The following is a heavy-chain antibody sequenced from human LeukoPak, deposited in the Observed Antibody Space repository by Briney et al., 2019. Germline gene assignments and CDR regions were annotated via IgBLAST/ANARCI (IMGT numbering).Heavy chain of an antibody. CDR1: GFIFSTYN. CDR2: VSSSSSYI. D-gene: IGHD3-22*01. CDR3: ARDKSSGALGY. Sequence: PGGSLRLSCAASGFIFSTYNMNWVRQSPGKGLEWISSVSSSSSYIYYIDSVKGRFTISRDNAKNSLYLQMNSLRAEDTAVYYCARDKSSGALGYWGQGILVAVSS. V-gene: IGHV3-21*01. J-gene: IGHJ4*02.